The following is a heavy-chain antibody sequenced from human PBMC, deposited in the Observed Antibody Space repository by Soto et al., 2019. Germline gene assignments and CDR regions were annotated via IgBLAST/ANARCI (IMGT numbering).Heavy chain of an antibody. J-gene: IGHJ6*02. Sequence: XESLKISCKGSGYSFTSYWIGWVRQMPGKGLEWMGIIYPGDSDTRYSPSFQGQVTISADKSISTAYLQWSSLKASDTAMYYCARVSWGYCSSTSCSPYYYYGMDVWGQGTTVTVSS. D-gene: IGHD2-2*01. CDR1: GYSFTSYW. CDR2: IYPGDSDT. V-gene: IGHV5-51*01. CDR3: ARVSWGYCSSTSCSPYYYYGMDV.